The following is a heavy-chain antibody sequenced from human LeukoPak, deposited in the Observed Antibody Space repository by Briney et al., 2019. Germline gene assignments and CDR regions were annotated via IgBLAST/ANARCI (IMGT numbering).Heavy chain of an antibody. J-gene: IGHJ4*02. CDR3: ARGHVAGSDRHWDY. CDR1: DFSFSSRW. D-gene: IGHD6-19*01. CDR2: IISDGSSI. V-gene: IGHV3-74*01. Sequence: GGSLRLSCATSDFSFSSRWMHWVRQAPGKGLVWVSRIISDGSSISYADSVKGRLPISRDNAKNTLYLQMNSLRAEDTAVYYCARGHVAGSDRHWDYWGQGALVTASS.